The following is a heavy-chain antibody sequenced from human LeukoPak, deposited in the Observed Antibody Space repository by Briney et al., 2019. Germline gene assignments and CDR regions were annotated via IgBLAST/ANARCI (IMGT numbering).Heavy chain of an antibody. D-gene: IGHD1-26*01. CDR2: ISYDGSNK. Sequence: PGGSLRLSCAASGFTFSSYGMHWVRQAPGKGLEWVAVISYDGSNKYYADSVKGRFTISSDNSKNTLYLQMNSLRAEDTAVYYCAKDVFVGVGATTGFDYWGQGTLVTVSS. J-gene: IGHJ4*02. CDR1: GFTFSSYG. V-gene: IGHV3-30*18. CDR3: AKDVFVGVGATTGFDY.